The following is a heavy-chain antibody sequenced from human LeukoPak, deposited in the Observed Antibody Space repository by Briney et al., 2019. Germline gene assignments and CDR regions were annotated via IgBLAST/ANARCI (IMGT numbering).Heavy chain of an antibody. V-gene: IGHV3-23*01. CDR3: AKDLSQNTYYYDSSGYFDY. CDR2: ISGSGGST. D-gene: IGHD3-22*01. CDR1: GFTFSSYA. J-gene: IGHJ4*02. Sequence: GGSPRLSCAASGFTFSSYAMSWVRQAPGKGLEWVSAISGSGGSTYYADSVKGRFTISRDNSKNTLYLQMNSLRAEDTAVYYCAKDLSQNTYYYDSSGYFDYWGQGTLVTVSS.